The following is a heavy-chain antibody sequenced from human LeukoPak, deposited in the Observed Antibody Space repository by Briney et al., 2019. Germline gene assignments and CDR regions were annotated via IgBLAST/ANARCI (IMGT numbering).Heavy chain of an antibody. J-gene: IGHJ3*02. CDR1: AYTFTGYY. V-gene: IGHV1-69*04. D-gene: IGHD5-24*01. Sequence: SVKVSCKASAYTFTGYYMHWVRQAPGQGLEWMGRIIPILGIANYAQKFQGRVTITADKSTSTAYMELSSLRSEDTAVYYCARGRDGYNDAFDIWGQGTMVTVSS. CDR2: IIPILGIA. CDR3: ARGRDGYNDAFDI.